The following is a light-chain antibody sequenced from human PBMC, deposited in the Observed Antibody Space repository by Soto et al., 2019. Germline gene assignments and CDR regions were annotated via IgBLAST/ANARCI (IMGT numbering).Light chain of an antibody. V-gene: IGKV3-11*01. J-gene: IGKJ3*01. CDR2: DAS. CDR3: QQRSNWPLFT. Sequence: EIVLTQSPATLSLSPGERATLSCRASQSVSSYLAWYQQKPGQAHRLLIYDASNRATGIPARFSGSGSGTDFTLTIRRLEPEASAVYYCQQRSNWPLFTFGPGTKGAIK. CDR1: QSVSSY.